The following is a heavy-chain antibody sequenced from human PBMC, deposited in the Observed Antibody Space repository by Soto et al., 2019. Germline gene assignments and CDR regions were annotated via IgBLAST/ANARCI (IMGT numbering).Heavy chain of an antibody. Sequence: QVQLVQSEAEVKKPGSSVKVSCKASGGTFSSYTISWVRQAPGQGLEWMGRIIPILGIANYAQKFQGRVTITADKSTSTAYMELSSLRSEDTAVYYCARARDGYNGMIDYWGQGTLVTVSS. J-gene: IGHJ4*02. V-gene: IGHV1-69*02. CDR1: GGTFSSYT. CDR3: ARARDGYNGMIDY. CDR2: IIPILGIA. D-gene: IGHD5-12*01.